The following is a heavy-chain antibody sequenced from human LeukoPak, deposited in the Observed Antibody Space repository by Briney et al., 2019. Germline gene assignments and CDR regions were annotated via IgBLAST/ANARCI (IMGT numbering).Heavy chain of an antibody. V-gene: IGHV1-18*01. CDR1: GYTFTSYG. J-gene: IGHJ4*02. Sequence: APVKVSCKASGYTFTSYGISWVRQAPGQGLEWMGWISAYNGNTNYAQKLQGRVTMTTDTSTSTAYMELRSLRSDDTAVYYCARAPSSIAAAGAFDYWGQGTLVTVSS. CDR3: ARAPSSIAAAGAFDY. CDR2: ISAYNGNT. D-gene: IGHD6-13*01.